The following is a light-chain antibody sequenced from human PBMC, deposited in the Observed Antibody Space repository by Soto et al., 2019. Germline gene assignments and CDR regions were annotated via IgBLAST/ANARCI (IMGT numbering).Light chain of an antibody. Sequence: DIQMTQSPSTLSASVGDRVTITCRADQSITRWLAWFQQKPGKAPSLLIDDATNLQPGVPSRFSGSGSGTEFTLTISSLQPDDFATYYCQQYNGYSHSFGQGTKVDIK. CDR1: QSITRW. CDR2: DAT. J-gene: IGKJ2*01. V-gene: IGKV1-5*01. CDR3: QQYNGYSHS.